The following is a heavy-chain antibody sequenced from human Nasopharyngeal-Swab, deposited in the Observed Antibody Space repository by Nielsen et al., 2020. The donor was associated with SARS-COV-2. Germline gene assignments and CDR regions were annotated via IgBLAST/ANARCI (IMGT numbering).Heavy chain of an antibody. J-gene: IGHJ2*01. CDR1: GYTFTSYG. D-gene: IGHD6-19*01. CDR3: AIDTVSGWSDWSFEL. Sequence: SVHETCKATGYTFTSYGISWVRQAPVQGLEWMGWIGAYNGNTNYAQKLQGRVTMTKDTSTSTAYMELRRLRSDDPAVYYCAIDTVSGWSDWSFELCGRGTLGTVSS. V-gene: IGHV1-18*04. CDR2: IGAYNGNT.